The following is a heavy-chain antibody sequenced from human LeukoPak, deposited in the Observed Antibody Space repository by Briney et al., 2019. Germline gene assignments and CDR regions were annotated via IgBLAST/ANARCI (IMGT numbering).Heavy chain of an antibody. CDR2: IYYSGST. CDR3: ARTYFYNWFDP. Sequence: KPSETLSLTFAFSGYSISRGFYWSWVRQPPGKGLEGIGYIYYSGSTYYNPSLKSRVTISVDTSKNQFSLKLSSVTAADTAVYYCARTYFYNWFDPWGQGTLVTVSS. CDR1: GYSISRGFY. J-gene: IGHJ5*02. V-gene: IGHV4-30-4*08. D-gene: IGHD2/OR15-2a*01.